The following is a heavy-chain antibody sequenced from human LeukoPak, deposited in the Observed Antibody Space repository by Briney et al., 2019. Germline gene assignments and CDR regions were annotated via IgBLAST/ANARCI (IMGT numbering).Heavy chain of an antibody. V-gene: IGHV4-30-4*01. CDR3: AREWSGYDLYYFDY. CDR2: IYYSGST. CDR1: GGSISSGDYS. J-gene: IGHJ4*02. D-gene: IGHD5-12*01. Sequence: SQTLSLTCTVSGGSISSGDYSWSWIRQPPGKGLEWIGYIYYSGSTYYNPSLKSRVTISVDTSKNQFSLKLSSVTAADTAVYYCAREWSGYDLYYFDYWGQGTLVTVSS.